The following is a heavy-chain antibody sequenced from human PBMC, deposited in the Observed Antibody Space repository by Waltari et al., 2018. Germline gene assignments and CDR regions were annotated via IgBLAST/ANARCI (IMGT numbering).Heavy chain of an antibody. Sequence: QLQLQESGPGLVKPSETLSLTCTVSGGSISSSSYYWGWIRQPPGKGLEWIGSIYYSGSTYYSPSHRSRVTISVDTSKNQFSLKLSSVTAADTAVYYCARASSGYYYDYWGQGTLVTVSS. J-gene: IGHJ4*02. D-gene: IGHD3-22*01. CDR1: GGSISSSSYY. CDR3: ARASSGYYYDY. CDR2: IYYSGST. V-gene: IGHV4-39*01.